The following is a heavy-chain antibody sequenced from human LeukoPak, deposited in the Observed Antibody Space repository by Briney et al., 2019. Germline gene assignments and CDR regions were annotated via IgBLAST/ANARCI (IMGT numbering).Heavy chain of an antibody. D-gene: IGHD3-10*01. Sequence: GGSLRLSCAASGFIFSSYGMHWVRQAPGKGLEWVAVISYDGSNKYYADSVKGRFTISRDNSKNTLYLQMNSLRAEDTAVYYCAKVHYYGSGSPDAFDIWGQGTMVTVSS. J-gene: IGHJ3*02. CDR2: ISYDGSNK. V-gene: IGHV3-30*18. CDR1: GFIFSSYG. CDR3: AKVHYYGSGSPDAFDI.